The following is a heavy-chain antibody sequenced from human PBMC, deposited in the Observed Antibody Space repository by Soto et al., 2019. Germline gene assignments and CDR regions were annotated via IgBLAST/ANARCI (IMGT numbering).Heavy chain of an antibody. CDR3: AKDTYYHDTSGYYVFDY. D-gene: IGHD3-22*01. J-gene: IGHJ4*02. CDR1: GFTFSSYG. CDR2: ISYDGSKK. V-gene: IGHV3-30*18. Sequence: QVQLVESGGGEVQPGRSLRLSCAASGFTFSSYGIHWVRQAPGKGLEWVAVISYDGSKKNYLDSVKGRFTISRDNSKITMYLEMNSLRAEDTAIYYCAKDTYYHDTSGYYVFDYWGQGTLVTVSS.